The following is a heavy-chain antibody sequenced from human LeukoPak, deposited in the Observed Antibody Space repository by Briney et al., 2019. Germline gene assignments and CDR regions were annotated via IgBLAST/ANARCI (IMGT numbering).Heavy chain of an antibody. J-gene: IGHJ5*02. Sequence: GASVKVSCKASGGTSSSYAISWVRQAPGQGLEWMGRIIPIFGTANYAQKFQGRVTITTDESTSTAYMELSSLRSEDTAVYYCARGGDGYKYDPWGQGTLVTVSS. CDR1: GGTSSSYA. CDR2: IIPIFGTA. CDR3: ARGGDGYKYDP. D-gene: IGHD5-24*01. V-gene: IGHV1-69*05.